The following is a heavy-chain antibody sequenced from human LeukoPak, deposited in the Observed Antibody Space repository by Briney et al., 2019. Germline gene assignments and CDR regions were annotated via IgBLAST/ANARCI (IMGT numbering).Heavy chain of an antibody. Sequence: PGGSLRLSCAASGFTFSSYSMNWVRQAPGKGLEWVSSISSSSSYIYYADSVKGRFTISRDNAKNSLYLQMNSLRAEDTAVYYCAKRKLRYFDWLLEGLLDYWGQGTLVTVSS. D-gene: IGHD3-9*01. CDR1: GFTFSSYS. J-gene: IGHJ4*02. CDR3: AKRKLRYFDWLLEGLLDY. V-gene: IGHV3-21*04. CDR2: ISSSSSYI.